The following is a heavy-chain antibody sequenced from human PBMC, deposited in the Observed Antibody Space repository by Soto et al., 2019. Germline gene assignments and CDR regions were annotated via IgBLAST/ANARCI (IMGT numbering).Heavy chain of an antibody. V-gene: IGHV3-23*01. D-gene: IGHD6-19*01. CDR2: ISGSGGST. CDR3: AKDGGIAVAARTANYFDY. Sequence: WVRRPPGKGLEWVSAISGSGGSTYYADSVKGRFTISRDNSKNTLYLQMNSLRAEDTAVYYCAKDGGIAVAARTANYFDYWGQGTLVTVSS. J-gene: IGHJ4*02.